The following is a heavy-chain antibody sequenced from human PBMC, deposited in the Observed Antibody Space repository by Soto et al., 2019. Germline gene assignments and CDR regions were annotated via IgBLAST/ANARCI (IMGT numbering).Heavy chain of an antibody. CDR2: IYYSEST. Sequence: QVQLQESGPGLVKPSETLSLTCTVSGGSVSSGSYYWSWIRQPPGKGLEWIGYIYYSESTNYNPSLKSRDTISVDTTKNQFSLKLSSVTAADTAVYYCASPYCTHGVCYTLSFDYWGQGTLVTVSS. J-gene: IGHJ4*02. CDR1: GGSVSSGSYY. D-gene: IGHD2-8*01. V-gene: IGHV4-61*01. CDR3: ASPYCTHGVCYTLSFDY.